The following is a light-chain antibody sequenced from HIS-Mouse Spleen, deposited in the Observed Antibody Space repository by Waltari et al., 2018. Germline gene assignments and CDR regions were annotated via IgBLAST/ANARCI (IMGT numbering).Light chain of an antibody. V-gene: IGLV2-23*01. J-gene: IGLJ3*02. CDR3: CSYAGSSTWV. CDR1: SSDVGSYNL. Sequence: QSALTQPASVSGSPGQSITISCTGTSSDVGSYNLVSWYQQHPGKAPKLMIYEGSKRPSGVSNRFSGSKSGTASLTISGLQAEDDADYYCCSYAGSSTWVFGGGTKLTVL. CDR2: EGS.